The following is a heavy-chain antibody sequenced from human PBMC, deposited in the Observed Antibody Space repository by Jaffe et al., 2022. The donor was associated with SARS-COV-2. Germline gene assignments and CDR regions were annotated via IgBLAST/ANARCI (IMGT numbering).Heavy chain of an antibody. CDR2: ISYDGSNK. CDR3: ARVSIRGRQGRGAFDI. J-gene: IGHJ3*02. V-gene: IGHV3-30-3*01. D-gene: IGHD3-10*01. Sequence: QVQLVESGGGVVQPGRSLRLSCAASGFTFSSYAMHWVRQAPGKGLEWVAVISYDGSNKYYADSVKGRFTISRDNSKNTLYLQMNSLRAEDTAVYYCARVSIRGRQGRGAFDIWGQGTMVTVSS. CDR1: GFTFSSYA.